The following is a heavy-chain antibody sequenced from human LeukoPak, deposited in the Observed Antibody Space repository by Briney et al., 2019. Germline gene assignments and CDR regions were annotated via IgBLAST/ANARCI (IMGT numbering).Heavy chain of an antibody. D-gene: IGHD2-15*01. CDR2: ISYDGSNK. J-gene: IGHJ5*02. Sequence: PGGSLRLSCAASGFTFSSYAMHWVREAPGKGLEWVAVISYDGSNKYYADSVKGRFTISRDNSKNTLYLQMNSWRAEDTAVYYGARDTYCSGGSCPASKSAPWGQGTLVTVSS. CDR3: ARDTYCSGGSCPASKSAP. CDR1: GFTFSSYA. V-gene: IGHV3-30-3*01.